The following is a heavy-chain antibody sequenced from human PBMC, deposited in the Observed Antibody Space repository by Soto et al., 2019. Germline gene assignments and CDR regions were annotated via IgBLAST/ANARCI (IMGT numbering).Heavy chain of an antibody. D-gene: IGHD1-20*01. CDR2: IYSGGST. Sequence: EVQLVESGGGLVQPGGSLRLSCAASGFTVSSNYMSWVRQAPGKGLEWVSVIYSGGSTYYTDSVKGRFTISRDNSKNTLYLQMNRVRAEDTAVYCCAREEGAIPYNWKKVRYFDYWGQGTLVTVSS. V-gene: IGHV3-66*01. J-gene: IGHJ4*02. CDR3: AREEGAIPYNWKKVRYFDY. CDR1: GFTVSSNY.